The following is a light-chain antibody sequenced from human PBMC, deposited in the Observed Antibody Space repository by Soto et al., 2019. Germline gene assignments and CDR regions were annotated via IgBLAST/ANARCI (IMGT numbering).Light chain of an antibody. CDR2: AND. V-gene: IGLV1-51*01. Sequence: QSVLTQPPSVSAAPGQTVSISCSGSGSNIGNNFVSWYQHLPGTAPKLLILANDKRPSGIPDRFSGSKSDTSATLGIIALQTGDEADYYCATWDTTLSVYVFGTGTKLTVL. CDR3: ATWDTTLSVYV. CDR1: GSNIGNNF. J-gene: IGLJ1*01.